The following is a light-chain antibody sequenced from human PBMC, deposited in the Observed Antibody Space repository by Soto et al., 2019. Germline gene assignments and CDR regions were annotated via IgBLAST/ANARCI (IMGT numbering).Light chain of an antibody. Sequence: QPVLTQSPSASASLGASVKLTCTLSSGHSSYAIAWHQQQPEKGPRYLMKLNSDGSHSKGDGIPDRFSGSSSGAERYHTISSHQSEDEADYSCQTWGTGIQVFGGGTKLTVL. CDR3: QTWGTGIQV. CDR1: SGHSSYA. CDR2: LNSDGSH. V-gene: IGLV4-69*01. J-gene: IGLJ2*01.